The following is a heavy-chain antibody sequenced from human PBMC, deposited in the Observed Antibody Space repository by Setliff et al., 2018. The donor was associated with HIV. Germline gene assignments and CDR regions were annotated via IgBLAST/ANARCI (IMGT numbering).Heavy chain of an antibody. CDR1: GGSMNTFY. D-gene: IGHD5-12*01. Sequence: PSETLSLTCTVSGGSMNTFYWSWIRQSPGKGLEWIGYIHDGGSITYNPSLRSPATISLDTSKKQFPLMLTAVTPADTAVYYCARGSGHSGFDLNFDYWGRGTLVTVSS. CDR2: IHDGGSI. V-gene: IGHV4-59*01. CDR3: ARGSGHSGFDLNFDY. J-gene: IGHJ4*02.